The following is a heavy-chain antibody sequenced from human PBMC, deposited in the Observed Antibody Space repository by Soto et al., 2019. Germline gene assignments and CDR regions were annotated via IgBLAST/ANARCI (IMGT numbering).Heavy chain of an antibody. D-gene: IGHD3-10*01. CDR1: GFTFSNYD. Sequence: QVQLVESGGGVVQPGRSLRLSCAAPGFTFSNYDIHWVRQAPGKGLEWVAVMWFDGSKQYYADSVKGRFTISSGDSKNTLYLEMSSLRAEDTAVYYCATSPTSWASGRFRTRGYFDYWGQGTLVTVSS. V-gene: IGHV3-33*01. CDR3: ATSPTSWASGRFRTRGYFDY. J-gene: IGHJ4*02. CDR2: MWFDGSKQ.